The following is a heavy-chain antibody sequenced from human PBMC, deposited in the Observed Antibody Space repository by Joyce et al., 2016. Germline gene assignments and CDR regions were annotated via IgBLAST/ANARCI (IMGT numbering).Heavy chain of an antibody. D-gene: IGHD2-2*01. V-gene: IGHV3-15*01. CDR1: GFSFRNAW. CDR3: VTGLCIGTACHWDDAFDV. Sequence: EVQLVESGGGLVKPGGSLRLSCAASGFSFRNAWVTWVRQEPGKGLAWIGRVKSKSQVGTTDYAAPVKGRFTISRDDSRDTEYLQMNSLKSESTGVYFCVTGLCIGTACHWDDAFDVWGQGTMVTVSS. J-gene: IGHJ3*01. CDR2: VKSKSQVGTT.